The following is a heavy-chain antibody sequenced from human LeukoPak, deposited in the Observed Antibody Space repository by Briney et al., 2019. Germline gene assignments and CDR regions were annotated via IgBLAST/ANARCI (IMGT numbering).Heavy chain of an antibody. V-gene: IGHV4-34*01. Sequence: PSETLSLTCAVYGGSFSGYYWSWIRQPPGKGLEWIGEINHSGSTNYNPSLKSRVTISVDTSKNQFSLKLSPVTAADTAVYYCARRISGSYHFDSWGQGTLVAVSS. CDR1: GGSFSGYY. CDR2: INHSGST. D-gene: IGHD1-26*01. CDR3: ARRISGSYHFDS. J-gene: IGHJ4*02.